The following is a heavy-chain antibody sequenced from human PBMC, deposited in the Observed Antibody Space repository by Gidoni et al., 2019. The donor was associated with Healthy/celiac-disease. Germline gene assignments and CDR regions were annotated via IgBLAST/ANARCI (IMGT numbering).Heavy chain of an antibody. CDR1: GGTFSSYT. D-gene: IGHD6-13*01. J-gene: IGHJ2*01. V-gene: IGHV1-69*08. CDR3: ARDRYSRNLNHLDL. Sequence: QVQLVQSGAEVKKPGSSLKVSCKASGGTFSSYTISWVRQAPGQVLEWMGSIITILGIANYAQKFQGRVTITADKSTSTAYMELSSLRSEDTAVYYCARDRYSRNLNHLDLWGRGTLVTVSS. CDR2: IITILGIA.